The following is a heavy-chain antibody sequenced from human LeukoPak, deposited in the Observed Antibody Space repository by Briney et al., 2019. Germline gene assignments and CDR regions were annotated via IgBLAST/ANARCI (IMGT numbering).Heavy chain of an antibody. J-gene: IGHJ4*02. D-gene: IGHD3-9*01. CDR3: ARDRLAGMDY. CDR2: INSDGSST. CDR1: GFSFSTYW. V-gene: IGHV3-74*01. Sequence: PGGALRLSCAASGFSFSTYWLHWVREAPGKRRLWVSRINSDGSSTTYADSVKGRFTISRDNAKITLFLQMNSLRAEDMAVYYCARDRLAGMDYWGQGTLVTVSS.